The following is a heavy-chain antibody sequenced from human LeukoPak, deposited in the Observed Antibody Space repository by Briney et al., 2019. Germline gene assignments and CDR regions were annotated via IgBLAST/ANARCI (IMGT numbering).Heavy chain of an antibody. CDR1: GGSISSGGYY. CDR2: IYYSGST. D-gene: IGHD2-21*02. CDR3: ARRGGDLTLDY. Sequence: SETLSLTCTVSGGSISSGGYYWSWIRQHPGKGLEWIGYIYYSGSTYYNPSLKSRVTISVDTSKNQFSLKLSSVTAADMAVYYCARRGGDLTLDYWGQGTLVTVSS. V-gene: IGHV4-31*03. J-gene: IGHJ4*02.